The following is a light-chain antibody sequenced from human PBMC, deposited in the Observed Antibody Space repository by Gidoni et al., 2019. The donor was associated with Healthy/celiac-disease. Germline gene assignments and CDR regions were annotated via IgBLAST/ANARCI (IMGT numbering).Light chain of an antibody. CDR2: GNS. CDR1: SSNIGAGYD. V-gene: IGLV1-40*01. J-gene: IGLJ3*02. CDR3: QSYDSSLSGYWV. Sequence: ISCTGSSSNIGAGYDVHWYQQLPGTAPKLLIYGNSNRPSGVPDRFSGSKSGTSASLAITGLQAEDEADYYCQSYDSSLSGYWVFGGGTKLTVL.